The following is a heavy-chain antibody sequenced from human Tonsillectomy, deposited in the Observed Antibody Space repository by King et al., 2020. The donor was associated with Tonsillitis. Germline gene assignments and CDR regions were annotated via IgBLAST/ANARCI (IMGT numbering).Heavy chain of an antibody. CDR1: GGSFSGYY. D-gene: IGHD3-3*01. Sequence: VQLQQWGAGLLKPSETLSLTCAVYGGSFSGYYWSWIRQPPGKGLEWIGEINHSGSPNYNPSLKSRVTISVDTSKNQFSLKLSSVTAADTAVYYCARLGPNGITIFGVVKTFDYWGQGTLVTVSS. CDR2: INHSGSP. V-gene: IGHV4-34*01. J-gene: IGHJ4*02. CDR3: ARLGPNGITIFGVVKTFDY.